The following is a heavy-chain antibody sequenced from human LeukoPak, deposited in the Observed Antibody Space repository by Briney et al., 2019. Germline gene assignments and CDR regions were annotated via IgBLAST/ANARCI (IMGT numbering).Heavy chain of an antibody. D-gene: IGHD1-1*01. J-gene: IGHJ3*02. CDR3: ASWTSDAFDI. CDR2: INHSGSS. CDR1: GGSFSGYY. V-gene: IGHV4-34*01. Sequence: SETLSLTCAVYGGSFSGYYWSWIRQPPGKGLEWIGEINHSGSSNYNPSLKSRVTISVDTSKNQFSLKLSSVTAADTAVYYCASWTSDAFDIWGQGTMVTVSS.